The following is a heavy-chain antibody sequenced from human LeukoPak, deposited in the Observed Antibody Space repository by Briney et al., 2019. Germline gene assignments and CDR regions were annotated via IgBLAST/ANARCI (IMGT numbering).Heavy chain of an antibody. CDR3: ARGGLESPWSGYNAPDF. CDR2: INAGGGST. CDR1: GFIFSNFD. D-gene: IGHD3-3*01. Sequence: GGSLRLSCAASGFIFSNFDMHWVRQARGKGLEYVSSINAGGGSTYYAASVKGRFTISRDAVKDTLYLQMGSVRIEDTAVYYCARGGLESPWSGYNAPDFWGQGTLVAVSS. V-gene: IGHV3-64*02. J-gene: IGHJ4*02.